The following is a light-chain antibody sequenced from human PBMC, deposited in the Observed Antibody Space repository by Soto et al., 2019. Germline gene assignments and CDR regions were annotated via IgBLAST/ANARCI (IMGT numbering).Light chain of an antibody. V-gene: IGKV1-5*01. J-gene: IGKJ1*01. CDR2: DAS. Sequence: DIPMTQSPSTLSASVGDRVTITCRASQSISSWLAWYQQKPGKAPNLLIYDASSLESGVPSRFSGSGSGTEFTLTISSLQPDDFATYYCQQYNNYSPTFGQGTKVEIK. CDR3: QQYNNYSPT. CDR1: QSISSW.